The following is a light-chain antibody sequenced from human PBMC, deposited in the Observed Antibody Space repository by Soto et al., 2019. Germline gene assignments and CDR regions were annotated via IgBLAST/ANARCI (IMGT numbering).Light chain of an antibody. CDR3: QSYDSLSDSGV. CDR2: GNN. Sequence: QSALTQPPSVSGAPGQRVTISCTGSSSNIGAGFDVHWYQHLPGTAPKLLIYGNNNRPSGVPDRFSGSKSDTSASLAITGLQAEDEADYYCQSYDSLSDSGVFGGGTKLTVL. V-gene: IGLV1-40*01. CDR1: SSNIGAGFD. J-gene: IGLJ2*01.